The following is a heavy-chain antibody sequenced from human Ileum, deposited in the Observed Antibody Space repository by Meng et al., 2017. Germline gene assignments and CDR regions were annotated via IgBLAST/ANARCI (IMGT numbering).Heavy chain of an antibody. D-gene: IGHD3-22*01. V-gene: IGHV4-30-4*01. Sequence: QVQLQESGPGLVKPSQTLSLTCTVSGGSISSGDYYWSWIRQPPGKGPEWIGYIYYSGSTYYNPSLKSRLTISVDTSKNQFSLKLSSVTAADTAVYYCARDRDSSGYYPYWGQGTLVTVSS. CDR3: ARDRDSSGYYPY. CDR1: GGSISSGDYY. J-gene: IGHJ4*02. CDR2: IYYSGST.